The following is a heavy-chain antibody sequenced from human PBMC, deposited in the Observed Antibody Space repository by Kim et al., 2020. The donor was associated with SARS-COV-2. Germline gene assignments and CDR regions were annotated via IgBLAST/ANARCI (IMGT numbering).Heavy chain of an antibody. CDR3: AKARSGYYSPADDY. J-gene: IGHJ4*02. Sequence: ADSVKGRYTISRDNSKNTLYLQMNSLRAEDTAVYYCAKARSGYYSPADDYWGQGTLVTVSS. D-gene: IGHD3-3*01. V-gene: IGHV3-23*01.